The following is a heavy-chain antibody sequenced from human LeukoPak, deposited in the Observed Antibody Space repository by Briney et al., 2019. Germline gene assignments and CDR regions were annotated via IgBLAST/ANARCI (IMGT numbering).Heavy chain of an antibody. Sequence: KPSETLSLTCAVSGGSISSSNWWSWVRQPPGKGLEWIGEIYHSGSTNYNPSLKSRVTISVDTSKNQFSLKLSSVTAADTAVYYCARSGYYDSRGYEAFDIWGQGTMVTVSS. J-gene: IGHJ3*02. D-gene: IGHD3-22*01. CDR1: GGSISSSNW. V-gene: IGHV4-4*02. CDR3: ARSGYYDSRGYEAFDI. CDR2: IYHSGST.